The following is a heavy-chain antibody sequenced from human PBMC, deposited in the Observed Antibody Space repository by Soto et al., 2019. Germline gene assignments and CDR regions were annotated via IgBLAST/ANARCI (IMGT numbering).Heavy chain of an antibody. CDR3: ARRFSDDSSGYYLLSFHGMDV. D-gene: IGHD3-22*01. V-gene: IGHV1-69*13. CDR1: GGTFSSYA. CDR2: IIPIFGTA. Sequence: GASVKVSCKASGGTFSSYAISWVRQAPGQGLEWMGGIIPIFGTANYAQKFQGRVTITADESTSTAYMELSSLRSEDTAVYYCARRFSDDSSGYYLLSFHGMDVWGQGTTVTVSS. J-gene: IGHJ6*02.